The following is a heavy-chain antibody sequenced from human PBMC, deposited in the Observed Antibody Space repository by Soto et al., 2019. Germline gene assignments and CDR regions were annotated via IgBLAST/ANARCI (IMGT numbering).Heavy chain of an antibody. J-gene: IGHJ6*02. CDR2: IYPGDSDT. Sequence: PGESLKISCKGSGYSFTSYWIGWVRQMPGKGLEWMGIIYPGDSDTRYSPSFQGQVTISADKSISTAYLQWSSLKASDTAMYYCARRAIAAAGTFGMDVWGQGTTVTVSS. D-gene: IGHD6-13*01. CDR3: ARRAIAAAGTFGMDV. V-gene: IGHV5-51*01. CDR1: GYSFTSYW.